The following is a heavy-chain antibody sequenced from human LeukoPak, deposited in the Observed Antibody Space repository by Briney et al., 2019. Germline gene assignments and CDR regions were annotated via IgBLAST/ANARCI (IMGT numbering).Heavy chain of an antibody. V-gene: IGHV3-23*01. J-gene: IGHJ4*02. CDR3: AKGGLGESSLSNFDY. D-gene: IGHD3-16*02. CDR2: ITGSGGST. Sequence: PGGALRLSCAASGFTFSSYAMNWVRQAPGKGLEWVSTITGSGGSTYYTDSVKGRFTISRDNSKNTLYLQMNSLRPEDTAVYYCAKGGLGESSLSNFDYWGQGTLVTVSS. CDR1: GFTFSSYA.